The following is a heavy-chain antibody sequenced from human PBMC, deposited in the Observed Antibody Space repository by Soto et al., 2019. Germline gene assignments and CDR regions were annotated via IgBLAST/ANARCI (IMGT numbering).Heavy chain of an antibody. V-gene: IGHV3-7*01. Sequence: EVQLVESGGGLVQPGGSLRLSCAASGFTFSNYWMSWVRQAPGKGLEWVANMKEDGSEKYYVDSVKGRFTISRDNAKTSLYLQMNSLRAEDTAVYYCARGTTVAGFDYWGQGTLVTVSS. CDR3: ARGTTVAGFDY. D-gene: IGHD6-19*01. CDR2: MKEDGSEK. CDR1: GFTFSNYW. J-gene: IGHJ4*02.